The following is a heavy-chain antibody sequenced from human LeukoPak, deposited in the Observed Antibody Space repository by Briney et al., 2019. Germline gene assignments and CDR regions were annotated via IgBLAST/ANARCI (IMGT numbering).Heavy chain of an antibody. CDR2: IYYRWST. Sequence: SETLSLTCSVSGDSISSYYWSWVRQPPGKGLEWVGYIYYRWSTNYNPSLKSRVSMSIDTSKRQFSLKLSSVTAADTAVYYCARQPDIGSGIDPWGQGTLVTVSS. J-gene: IGHJ5*02. D-gene: IGHD1-26*01. CDR3: ARQPDIGSGIDP. CDR1: GDSISSYY. V-gene: IGHV4-59*08.